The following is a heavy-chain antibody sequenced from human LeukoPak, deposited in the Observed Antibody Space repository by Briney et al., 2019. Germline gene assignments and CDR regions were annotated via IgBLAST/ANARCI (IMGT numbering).Heavy chain of an antibody. D-gene: IGHD3-16*01. CDR3: ARAMSTFGGVRNYFDS. V-gene: IGHV3-48*04. J-gene: IGHJ4*02. CDR2: VSISSGTI. Sequence: PGGSLRLSCAASGFTFSGHNMNRVRQAPGKGLEWISFVSISSGTIYYADSVNGRFRISRDNAKSSLDLEMNSLRAEDTAVYYCARAMSTFGGVRNYFDSWGQGTLVTVSS. CDR1: GFTFSGHN.